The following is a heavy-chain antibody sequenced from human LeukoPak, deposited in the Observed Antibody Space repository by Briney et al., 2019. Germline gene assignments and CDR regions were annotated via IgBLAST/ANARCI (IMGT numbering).Heavy chain of an antibody. CDR1: GYSFTSYW. CDR3: AREGTVLLWFGESMRGAFDI. J-gene: IGHJ3*02. Sequence: GESLKISCKGSGYSFTSYWIGWVRQMPGKGLEWMGIIYPGDSDTRYSPSFQGQVTISADKSISTAYLQWGSLKASDTAMYYCAREGTVLLWFGESMRGAFDIWGQGTMVTVSS. D-gene: IGHD3-10*01. CDR2: IYPGDSDT. V-gene: IGHV5-51*01.